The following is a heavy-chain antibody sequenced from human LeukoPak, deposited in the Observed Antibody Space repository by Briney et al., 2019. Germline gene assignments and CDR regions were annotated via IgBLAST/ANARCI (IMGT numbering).Heavy chain of an antibody. Sequence: PGGSLRLSCTPSGFTFCDYRINWVRQAPGKGLEWVGVIRGKASGGTTDYAASVKGRFTISRDDSKGIAYLQMSSLKIEDTAVYYCARDLGTTETGDDYWGQGTLVTVSS. V-gene: IGHV3-49*04. CDR2: IRGKASGGTT. D-gene: IGHD4-17*01. J-gene: IGHJ4*02. CDR3: ARDLGTTETGDDY. CDR1: GFTFCDYR.